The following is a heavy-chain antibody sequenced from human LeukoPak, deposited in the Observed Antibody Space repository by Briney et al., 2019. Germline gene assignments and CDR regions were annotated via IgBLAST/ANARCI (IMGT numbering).Heavy chain of an antibody. CDR2: IIPIFGTA. J-gene: IGHJ4*02. D-gene: IGHD2-15*01. CDR3: ARDRGSGAGLD. V-gene: IGHV1-69*13. CDR1: GGTFSSYA. Sequence: GASVKLSCKASGGTFSSYAISWVRHAIGQGLEWMGGIIPIFGTANYAQKFKGRVTITADESTSTAYMELSSLRSEDTAVYYCARDRGSGAGLDWGQGTLVTVSS.